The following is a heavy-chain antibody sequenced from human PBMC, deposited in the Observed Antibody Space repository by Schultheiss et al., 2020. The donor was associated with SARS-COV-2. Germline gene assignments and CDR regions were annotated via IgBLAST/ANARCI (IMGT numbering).Heavy chain of an antibody. D-gene: IGHD6-13*01. CDR3: ARGPGQQLVRWFDP. J-gene: IGHJ5*02. CDR1: GGSFSGYY. Sequence: GSLRLSCAVYGGSFSGYYWSWIRQPPGKGLEWIGEINHSGSTNYNPSLKSRVTISVDTSKNQLSLKMRSVSAADTAVYYCARGPGQQLVRWFDPWGQGTLVTVSS. CDR2: INHSGST. V-gene: IGHV4-34*01.